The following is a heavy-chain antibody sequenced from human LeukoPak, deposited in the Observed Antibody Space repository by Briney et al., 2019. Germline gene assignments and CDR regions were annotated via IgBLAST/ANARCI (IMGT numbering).Heavy chain of an antibody. Sequence: NPSETLSLTCAVYGGSFSGYYWSWIRQPPGKGLEWIGEINHSGSTNYNPSLKSRVTISVDTSKNQFSLKLSSVTAADTAVYYCAIFAFTAMAPTYWGQGTLVTVSS. CDR2: INHSGST. CDR3: AIFAFTAMAPTY. V-gene: IGHV4-34*01. CDR1: GGSFSGYY. D-gene: IGHD5-18*01. J-gene: IGHJ4*02.